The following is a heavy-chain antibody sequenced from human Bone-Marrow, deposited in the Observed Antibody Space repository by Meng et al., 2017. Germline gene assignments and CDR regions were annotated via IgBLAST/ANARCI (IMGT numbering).Heavy chain of an antibody. D-gene: IGHD3-16*02. J-gene: IGHJ4*02. V-gene: IGHV1-46*01. CDR2: INPSGGST. Sequence: GSEGKNRAASVKVPAKASGYTYTSYYMHGVRKAPGQGLEWMGIINPSGGSTSYAQKFQGRVTMTRDTSTSTVYMELSSLRSEDTAVYYCARSYDYVWGSYRFAQLGGFDYWGQGTLVTVSS. CDR3: ARSYDYVWGSYRFAQLGGFDY. CDR1: GYTYTSYY.